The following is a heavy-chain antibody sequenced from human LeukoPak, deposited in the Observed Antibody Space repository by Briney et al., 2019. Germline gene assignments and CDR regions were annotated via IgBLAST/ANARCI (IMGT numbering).Heavy chain of an antibody. V-gene: IGHV4-59*12. D-gene: IGHD3-22*01. CDR1: GGSISSYY. CDR3: ARASRGYYDSSGYYYVNYYYGMDV. J-gene: IGHJ6*02. CDR2: IYYSGST. Sequence: SETLSLTCTVSGGSISSYYWSWIRQPPGKGLEWIGYIYYSGSTNYNPSLKSRVTISVDTSKNQFSLKLSSVTAADTAVYYCARASRGYYDSSGYYYVNYYYGMDVWGQGTTVTVSS.